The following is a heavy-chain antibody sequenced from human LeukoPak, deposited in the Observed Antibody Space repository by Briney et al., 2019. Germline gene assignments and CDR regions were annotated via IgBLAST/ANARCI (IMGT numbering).Heavy chain of an antibody. Sequence: GGSLRLSCAASGFTFSSYSMNWVRQAPGKGLEWVSFISSSSSYIYYADSVKGRFTISRDNAKNSLYLQMNSLRAEDTAVYYCARDSGSYYVRFDYWGQGTLVTVSS. D-gene: IGHD1-26*01. J-gene: IGHJ4*02. CDR2: ISSSSSYI. CDR3: ARDSGSYYVRFDY. V-gene: IGHV3-21*01. CDR1: GFTFSSYS.